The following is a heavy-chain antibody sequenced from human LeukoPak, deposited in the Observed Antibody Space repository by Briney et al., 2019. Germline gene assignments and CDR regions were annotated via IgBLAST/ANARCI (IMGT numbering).Heavy chain of an antibody. V-gene: IGHV3-11*04. CDR1: GFTFSSYW. Sequence: GGSLRLSCAASGFTFSSYWMSWIRQAPGKGLEWVSYISSSGSTIYYADSVKGRFTISRDNAKNSLYLQMNSLRAEDTAVYYCARENGDYVHLYDYWGQGTLVTVSS. D-gene: IGHD4-17*01. CDR2: ISSSGSTI. CDR3: ARENGDYVHLYDY. J-gene: IGHJ4*02.